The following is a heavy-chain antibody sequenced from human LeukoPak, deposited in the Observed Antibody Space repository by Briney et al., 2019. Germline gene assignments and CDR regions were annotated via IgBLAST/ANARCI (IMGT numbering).Heavy chain of an antibody. CDR1: GYTFTGYY. D-gene: IGHD3-10*01. V-gene: IGHV1-2*02. J-gene: IGHJ4*02. CDR3: ARDIDGSGSFPLGVDY. Sequence: ASVKVSCKASGYTFTGYYMHWVRQAPGQGLEWMGWINPNSGGTNYAQKFQGRVTMTRDTSISTAYMELGRLRSDDTAVYYCARDIDGSGSFPLGVDYWGQGTLVTVSS. CDR2: INPNSGGT.